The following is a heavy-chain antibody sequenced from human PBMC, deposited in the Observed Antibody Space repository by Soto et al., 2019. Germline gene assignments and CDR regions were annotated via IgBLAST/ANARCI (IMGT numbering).Heavy chain of an antibody. CDR3: ARGEDAVVYYGLDV. CDR1: GGSMSSDY. V-gene: IGHV4-59*01. D-gene: IGHD3-16*02. CDR2: ISYSGST. J-gene: IGHJ6*02. Sequence: SETLSLTCTDSGGSMSSDYWTWLRQSPGRGLEWIGYISYSGSTYYNPSLKSRVTISADTSKNQFSLRMNSMTAADTAVYYCARGEDAVVYYGLDVWGQGITVTVSS.